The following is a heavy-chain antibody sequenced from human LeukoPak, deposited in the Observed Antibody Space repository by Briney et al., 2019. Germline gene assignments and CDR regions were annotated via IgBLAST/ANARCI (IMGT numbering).Heavy chain of an antibody. Sequence: PSETLSLTCTVSDYSISSGYYWGWIRQPPGKGLEWIGSIYHSGRTYYNPSLKSRVTISVDTSKNQFSLKLSSVTATDTAVYYCARAYCRSTTCPLHDVFDSWGQGTMVTVSS. D-gene: IGHD2-2*01. J-gene: IGHJ3*02. CDR2: IYHSGRT. V-gene: IGHV4-38-2*02. CDR1: DYSISSGYY. CDR3: ARAYCRSTTCPLHDVFDS.